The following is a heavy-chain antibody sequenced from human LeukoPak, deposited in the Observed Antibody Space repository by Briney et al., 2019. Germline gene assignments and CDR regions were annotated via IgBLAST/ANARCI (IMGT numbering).Heavy chain of an antibody. J-gene: IGHJ6*02. CDR2: IIPILGIA. CDR1: GGTFSSYA. D-gene: IGHD3-22*01. CDR3: ATLYYYDSSGYWDYYYGMDV. V-gene: IGHV1-69*04. Sequence: GASVKVSRKASGGTFSSYAISWVRQAPGQGLEWMGRIIPILGIANYAQKFQGRVTITADKSTSTAYMELSSLRSEDTAVYYCATLYYYDSSGYWDYYYGMDVWGQGTTVTVS.